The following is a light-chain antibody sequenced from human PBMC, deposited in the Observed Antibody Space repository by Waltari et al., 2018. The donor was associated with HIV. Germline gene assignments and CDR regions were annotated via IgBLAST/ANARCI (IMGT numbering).Light chain of an antibody. J-gene: IGKJ1*01. CDR2: GAF. V-gene: IGKV3-15*01. Sequence: EIVLTQSPATLSVSPGARATLSCRASQSVSTNLAWYQQKPGQAPRLLIYGAFTRATGIPTRFSGSGSGTEFTLTISSLQSEDFAVYYCQQYLNWPPWTFGQGTKVDLK. CDR1: QSVSTN. CDR3: QQYLNWPPWT.